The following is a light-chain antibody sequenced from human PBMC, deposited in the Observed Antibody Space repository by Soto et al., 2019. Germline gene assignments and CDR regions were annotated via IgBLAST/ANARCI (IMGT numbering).Light chain of an antibody. CDR1: SGSIASNY. V-gene: IGLV6-57*02. CDR3: QSYDSNNWV. Sequence: NFMLTQPHSVSESPGKMVTISCTGSSGSIASNYVQWYQQRPGSAPTTVIYEDNRRPSGVPDRFSGSIDNSSNSASLTISGLKTEDEADYYCQSYDSNNWVFGGGTKVTVL. J-gene: IGLJ3*02. CDR2: EDN.